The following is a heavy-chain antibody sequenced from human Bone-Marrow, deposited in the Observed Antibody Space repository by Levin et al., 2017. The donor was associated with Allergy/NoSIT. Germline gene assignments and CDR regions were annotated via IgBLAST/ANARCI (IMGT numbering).Heavy chain of an antibody. V-gene: IGHV3-30*18. J-gene: IGHJ6*02. D-gene: IGHD3-3*01. CDR3: AKDLRDDFRDGMDV. CDR1: GFTFSSYG. CDR2: ISYDGSNK. Sequence: LPGGSLRLSCAASGFTFSSYGMHWVRQAPGKGLEWVAVISYDGSNKYYADSVKGRFTISRDNSKNTLYLQMNSLRAEDTAVYYCAKDLRDDFRDGMDVWGQGTTVTVSS.